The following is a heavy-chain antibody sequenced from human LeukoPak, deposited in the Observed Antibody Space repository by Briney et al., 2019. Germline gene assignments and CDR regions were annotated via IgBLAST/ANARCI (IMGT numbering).Heavy chain of an antibody. Sequence: GGSLRLSCAASGFTVNSNYMSWVRQAPGKGLEWVSYISSSSSYTNYADSVKGRFTISRDNAKNSPYLQMNSLRAEDTAVYYCSYLRYFDWPRGKGGMDVWGKGTTVTVSS. V-gene: IGHV3-11*06. CDR3: SYLRYFDWPRGKGGMDV. D-gene: IGHD3-9*01. CDR2: ISSSSSYT. J-gene: IGHJ6*04. CDR1: GFTVNSNY.